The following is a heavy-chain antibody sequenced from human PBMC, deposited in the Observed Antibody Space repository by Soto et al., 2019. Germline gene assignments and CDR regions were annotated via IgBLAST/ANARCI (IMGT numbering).Heavy chain of an antibody. J-gene: IGHJ3*02. CDR2: ISGSGGST. CDR3: AKDLRRYYDILTGDYDSLGYDAFDI. CDR1: GFTFSSYA. Sequence: GGSLRLSCAASGFTFSSYAMSWVRQAPGKGLEWVSAISGSGGSTYYADSVKGRFTISRDNSKYTLYLQMNSLRAEDTAVYYCAKDLRRYYDILTGDYDSLGYDAFDIWGQGTMVTVSS. D-gene: IGHD3-9*01. V-gene: IGHV3-23*01.